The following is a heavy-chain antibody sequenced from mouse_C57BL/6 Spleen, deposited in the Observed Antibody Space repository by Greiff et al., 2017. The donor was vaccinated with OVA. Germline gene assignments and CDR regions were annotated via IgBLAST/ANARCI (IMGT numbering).Heavy chain of an antibody. CDR3: ARRAVYYGNFHFDY. Sequence: VQLKESGGGLVKPEGSLKLSCAASGFTFSDYGMHWVRQAPEKGLEWVAYISSGSSTIYYADTVKGRFTISRDNAKNTLFLQMTSLRSEDTAMYYCARRAVYYGNFHFDYWGQGTTLTVSS. D-gene: IGHD2-1*01. J-gene: IGHJ2*01. CDR2: ISSGSSTI. CDR1: GFTFSDYG. V-gene: IGHV5-17*01.